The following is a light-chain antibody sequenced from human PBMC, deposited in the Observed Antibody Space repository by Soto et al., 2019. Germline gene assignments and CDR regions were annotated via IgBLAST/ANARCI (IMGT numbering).Light chain of an antibody. J-gene: IGKJ2*01. CDR3: QQYDNWPHT. Sequence: EIVMTQSPATLSVSPGERATLSCRSSQSVSSVAWYQQKPGQTPKLLIYAASTRATGMPARFSGSGSGIEFTLTSSSLQSEDFAVYYCQQYDNWPHTFGQGTKLEIK. CDR2: AAS. V-gene: IGKV3D-15*01. CDR1: QSVSS.